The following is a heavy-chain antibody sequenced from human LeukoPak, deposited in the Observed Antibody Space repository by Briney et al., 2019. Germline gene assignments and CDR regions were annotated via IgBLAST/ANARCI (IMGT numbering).Heavy chain of an antibody. CDR2: ISYDGGKK. CDR3: AKDRGGAWTTYYGMNV. D-gene: IGHD3-10*01. J-gene: IGHJ6*02. V-gene: IGHV3-30*18. CDR1: GFTFSGFG. Sequence: PGRSLRLSCAASGFTFSGFGMHWVRQAPGKGLEWVAGISYDGGKKYFADSMRGRFTIPRDHTKNTVYLEVNSPRTEDTAVYYCAKDRGGAWTTYYGMNVWGRGTTVIVFS.